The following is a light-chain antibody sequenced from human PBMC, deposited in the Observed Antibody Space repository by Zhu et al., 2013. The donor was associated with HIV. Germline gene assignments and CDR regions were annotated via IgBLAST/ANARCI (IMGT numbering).Light chain of an antibody. CDR2: DAS. CDR3: QQYSTYSAYS. CDR1: QSIYSW. Sequence: DIRMTQSPSTLSASVGDRVTITCRASQSIYSWLAWYQQKPGIAPKLLIYDASTLKDGVPSRFSGSGSGTDFTLTISSLQPDDFAIYFCQQYSTYSAYSFGQGTKVDIK. J-gene: IGKJ2*03. V-gene: IGKV1-5*01.